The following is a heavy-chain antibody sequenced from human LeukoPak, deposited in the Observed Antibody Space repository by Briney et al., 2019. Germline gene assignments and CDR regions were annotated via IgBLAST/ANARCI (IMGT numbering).Heavy chain of an antibody. CDR2: INPNTGGT. Sequence: ASVKVSCKASGYTFTAYYIYWVRQAPGQGLEWMGRINPNTGGTNYAQNFQGRVTMTGDTSISTAYMELTRLTSDDTAKYYCATGPAAAGTFDFWGQGTLVTVSS. J-gene: IGHJ4*02. CDR1: GYTFTAYY. D-gene: IGHD6-13*01. V-gene: IGHV1-2*06. CDR3: ATGPAAAGTFDF.